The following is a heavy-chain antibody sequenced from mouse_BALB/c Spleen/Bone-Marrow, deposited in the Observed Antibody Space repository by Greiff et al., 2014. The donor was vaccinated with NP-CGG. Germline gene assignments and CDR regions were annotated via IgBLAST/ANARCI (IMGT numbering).Heavy chain of an antibody. CDR1: GFTFSDYY. Sequence: EVNVVESGGGLVKPGGSLKLSCAASGFTFSDYYMYWVRQTPEKRLEWVATISDGGTYTYYPDSVRGRFTISRDNAKNNLYLQMSSLKSEDTAMYYCAGTWEAMDYWGQGTSVTVSS. CDR2: ISDGGTYT. J-gene: IGHJ4*01. CDR3: AGTWEAMDY. V-gene: IGHV5-4*02. D-gene: IGHD3-3*01.